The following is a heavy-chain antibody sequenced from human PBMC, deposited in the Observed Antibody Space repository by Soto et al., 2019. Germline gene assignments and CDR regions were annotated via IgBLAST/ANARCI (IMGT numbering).Heavy chain of an antibody. CDR2: INPNGGST. CDR3: ARDPVPSDAGPVRYPADV. V-gene: IGHV1-46*01. CDR1: GYSFTRYY. J-gene: IGHJ3*01. D-gene: IGHD2-2*02. Sequence: QVRLVQSGAEVKKPGASVTVSCRTSGYSFTRYYLHWVRQAPGQGLEWMGIINPNGGSTTYSPHFQDRLTLTRDTSANTVYMELSGLTSEDTAIYFCARDPVPSDAGPVRYPADVWGQGTLVTISS.